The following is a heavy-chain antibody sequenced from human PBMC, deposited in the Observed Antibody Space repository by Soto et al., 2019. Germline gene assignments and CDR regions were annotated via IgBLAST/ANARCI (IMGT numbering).Heavy chain of an antibody. CDR2: INPNSGGT. D-gene: IGHD2-21*02. J-gene: IGHJ4*02. CDR3: ASARCGGDCYSGVDY. V-gene: IGHV1-2*02. Sequence: QVQLVQSGAEVKKPGASVKVSCKASGYTFTGYYMHWVRQAPGQGLEWMGWINPNSGGTHYAQKLHGGVPMTSDTSNSTASMELHRLRSDDTAVYYCASARCGGDCYSGVDYWGQGTLVTVSS. CDR1: GYTFTGYY.